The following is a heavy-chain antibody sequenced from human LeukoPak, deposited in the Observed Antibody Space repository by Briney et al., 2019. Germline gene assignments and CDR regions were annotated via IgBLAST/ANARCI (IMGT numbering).Heavy chain of an antibody. D-gene: IGHD2-2*02. J-gene: IGHJ5*02. CDR2: IYHSGST. V-gene: IGHV4-30-2*01. CDR1: GGSISSAGYY. CDR3: ARGGYCPNTGCYKGLMWRTSVEFGP. Sequence: PSQTLSLTCTVSGGSISSAGYYWSWIRQPPRKGLEWIGYIYHSGSTYYNPSLRSRVTISIDKSKNQFSLKLSSVTAADTAVYYCARGGYCPNTGCYKGLMWRTSVEFGPWGQGTLVTVSS.